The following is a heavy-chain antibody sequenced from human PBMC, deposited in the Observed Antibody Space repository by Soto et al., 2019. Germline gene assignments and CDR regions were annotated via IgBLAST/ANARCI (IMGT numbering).Heavy chain of an antibody. CDR2: ISYDGSNK. CDR1: GFNFSSYA. V-gene: IGHV3-30-3*01. D-gene: IGHD5-18*01. Sequence: GGSLRLSCAASGFNFSSYAMHRVRQAPGKGLEWVAVISYDGSNKYYADSVKGRFTISRDNSKNTLYLQMNSLRAEDTAVYYCARCAYSYGDVYYFDYWGQGSLVTVSS. CDR3: ARCAYSYGDVYYFDY. J-gene: IGHJ4*02.